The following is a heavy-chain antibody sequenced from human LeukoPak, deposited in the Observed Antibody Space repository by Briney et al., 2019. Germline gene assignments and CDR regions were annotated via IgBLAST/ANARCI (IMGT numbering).Heavy chain of an antibody. Sequence: SETLSLTCAVYGGSFSGYYWSWIRQPPGKGLEWIGEINHSGSTNYNPSLKSRVTISVDTSKNQFSLKLSSVTAADTAVYYCARVAPGGSGSYSRYFDYWAREPWSPSPQ. J-gene: IGHJ4*02. CDR1: GGSFSGYY. CDR3: ARVAPGGSGSYSRYFDY. V-gene: IGHV4-34*01. CDR2: INHSGST. D-gene: IGHD3-10*01.